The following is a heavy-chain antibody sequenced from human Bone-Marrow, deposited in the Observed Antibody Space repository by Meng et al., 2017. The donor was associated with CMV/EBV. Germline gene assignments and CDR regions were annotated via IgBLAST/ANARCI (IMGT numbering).Heavy chain of an antibody. V-gene: IGHV3-21*01. D-gene: IGHD2-2*01. Sequence: GESLKISCAASGFTFSSYSMNWVRQAPGKGLEWVSSISSSSSYIYYADSVKGRFTISRDNAKNSLYLQMNSLRAEDTAVYYCAVVPAATRFYYYYGMDVWGQGTTVPVSS. J-gene: IGHJ6*02. CDR2: ISSSSSYI. CDR3: AVVPAATRFYYYYGMDV. CDR1: GFTFSSYS.